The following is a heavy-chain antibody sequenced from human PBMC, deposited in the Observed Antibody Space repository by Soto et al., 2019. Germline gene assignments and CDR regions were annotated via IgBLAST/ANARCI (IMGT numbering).Heavy chain of an antibody. CDR2: IIPIFGTA. J-gene: IGHJ4*02. D-gene: IGHD6-13*01. V-gene: IGHV1-69*13. CDR3: ALGLPAAAWSRAY. CDR1: GGTFSSYA. Sequence: ASVKVSCKASGGTFSSYAISWVRQAPGQGLEWMGCIIPIFGTANYAQNFQGRVTITADESTSTAYMELSSLRSEDTAVYYCALGLPAAAWSRAYGGQGTLVTVSS.